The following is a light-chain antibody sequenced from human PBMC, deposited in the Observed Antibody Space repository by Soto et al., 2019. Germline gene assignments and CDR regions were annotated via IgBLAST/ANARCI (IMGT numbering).Light chain of an antibody. CDR3: CSYTTTTWV. Sequence: QSALTQPASVSGSPGQSITISCTGTSSDVGGYNYVSWYQQYPGKAPKLMIFEVNNRPSGVSNRFSGSKSGNTASLTISGLQPEDEAEYYCCSYTTTTWVFGGGTQLTVL. CDR1: SSDVGGYNY. V-gene: IGLV2-14*01. J-gene: IGLJ3*02. CDR2: EVN.